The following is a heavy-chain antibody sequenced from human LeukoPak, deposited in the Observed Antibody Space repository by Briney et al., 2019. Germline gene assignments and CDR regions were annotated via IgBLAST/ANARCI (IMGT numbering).Heavy chain of an antibody. J-gene: IGHJ4*02. D-gene: IGHD6-13*01. CDR1: GGSFSGYY. Sequence: SETLSLTCAVYGGSFSGYYWSWIRQPPGKGLEWIGEINHSGSTNYNPSLKSRVTISVDTSKNQFSLKLSSVAAADTAVYYCARGGSSWYGVNYFDYWGQGTLVTVSS. CDR3: ARGGSSWYGVNYFDY. V-gene: IGHV4-34*01. CDR2: INHSGST.